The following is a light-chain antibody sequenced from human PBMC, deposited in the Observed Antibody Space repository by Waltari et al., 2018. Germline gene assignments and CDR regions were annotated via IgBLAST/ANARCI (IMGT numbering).Light chain of an antibody. J-gene: IGLJ1*01. CDR2: EVS. V-gene: IGLV2-8*01. Sequence: QSALTQPPSASGSPGQSVTMSCTGTSSHVGGYNYVSWYQQHPGTVPKLIIYEVSERPSGVPHRFSGSKSGNTASLTVSGLQAEDEADYYCSSYAGSNSHVFGTGTRVTVL. CDR3: SSYAGSNSHV. CDR1: SSHVGGYNY.